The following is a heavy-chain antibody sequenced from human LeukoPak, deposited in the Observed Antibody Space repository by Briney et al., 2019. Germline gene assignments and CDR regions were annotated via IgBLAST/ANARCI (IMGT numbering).Heavy chain of an antibody. CDR3: AREGSIYYSDSSGYLGY. J-gene: IGHJ4*02. V-gene: IGHV4-4*07. D-gene: IGHD3-22*01. CDR1: SGSISSYY. CDR2: IYSGGRT. Sequence: SETLSLTCTVSSGSISSYYWSWIRQPAGKGLEWIGRIYSGGRTNYNPSLKSRVTISVDTSKNQFSLKLSSVTAADTAVYYCAREGSIYYSDSSGYLGYWGQGTLVTVSS.